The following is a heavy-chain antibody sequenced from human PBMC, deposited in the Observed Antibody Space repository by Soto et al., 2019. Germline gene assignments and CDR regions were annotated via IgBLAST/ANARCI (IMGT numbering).Heavy chain of an antibody. CDR1: GFTFSSVG. Sequence: QVQLVESGGGVVQPGRSLRLSCTASGFTFSSVGMHWVRQAPGKGLEWVAVIWFDGSNTNYANSVKGRFTISRDNSKNTLYLEMNSLRVEDTAVYYCAGVKPLYGSGSYYKGGSGALGYWGQGTLVTVSS. CDR2: IWFDGSNT. D-gene: IGHD3-10*01. CDR3: AGVKPLYGSGSYYKGGSGALGY. V-gene: IGHV3-33*03. J-gene: IGHJ4*02.